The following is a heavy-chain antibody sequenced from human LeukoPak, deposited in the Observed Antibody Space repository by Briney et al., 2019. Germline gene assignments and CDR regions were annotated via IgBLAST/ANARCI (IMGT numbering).Heavy chain of an antibody. J-gene: IGHJ5*02. D-gene: IGHD3-10*01. Sequence: SETLSLTCTVSGYSISSGYYWGWIRQPPGKGLEWIGEINHSGSTNYNPSLKSRVTISVDTSKNQFSLKLSSVTAADTAVYYCARGSSLDSGSSWWFDPWGQGTLVTVSS. CDR2: INHSGST. V-gene: IGHV4-38-2*02. CDR3: ARGSSLDSGSSWWFDP. CDR1: GYSISSGYY.